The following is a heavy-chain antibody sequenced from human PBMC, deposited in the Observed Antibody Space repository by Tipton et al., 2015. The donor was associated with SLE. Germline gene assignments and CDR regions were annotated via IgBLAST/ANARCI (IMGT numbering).Heavy chain of an antibody. CDR3: ARGVNHLLRTEYFQH. CDR1: GGTFSSYA. V-gene: IGHV1-69*05. J-gene: IGHJ1*01. D-gene: IGHD1-14*01. Sequence: EVKKPGSSVKVSCKASGGTFSSYAISWVRQAPGQGLEWMGGIIPIFGTANYAQKFQGRVTITTDESTSTAYMELSSLRSEDTAVYYCARGVNHLLRTEYFQHWGQGPLVPVSS. CDR2: IIPIFGTA.